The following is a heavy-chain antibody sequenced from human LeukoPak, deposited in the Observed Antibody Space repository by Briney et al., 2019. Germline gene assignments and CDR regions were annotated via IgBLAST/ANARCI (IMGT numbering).Heavy chain of an antibody. CDR2: IYHSGTT. D-gene: IGHD2-2*01. CDR1: GYSISSGYF. J-gene: IGHJ4*02. Sequence: SETLSLTRTVSGYSISSGYFWGWIRQPPGKGRGWIGSIYHSGTTYYNPSLKSRVTISVDTSKNQFSLKLTSVTAADTAVYYCARLGYCSSTSCYVSHGYFDYWGQGTLVTVSS. V-gene: IGHV4-38-2*02. CDR3: ARLGYCSSTSCYVSHGYFDY.